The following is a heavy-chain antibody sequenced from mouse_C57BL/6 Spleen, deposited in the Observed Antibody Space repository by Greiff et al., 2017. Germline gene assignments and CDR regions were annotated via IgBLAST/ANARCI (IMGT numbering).Heavy chain of an antibody. CDR2: IDPNSGGT. Sequence: QVQLQQPGAELVKPGASVKLSCKASGYTFTSYWMHWVKQRPGRGLEWIGRIDPNSGGTKYNEKFKSKATLTVDKPSSTAYMPLSSLTSEDSAVYYCARLITTVVADYFDYWGQGTTLTVSS. J-gene: IGHJ2*01. V-gene: IGHV1-72*01. CDR3: ARLITTVVADYFDY. D-gene: IGHD1-1*01. CDR1: GYTFTSYW.